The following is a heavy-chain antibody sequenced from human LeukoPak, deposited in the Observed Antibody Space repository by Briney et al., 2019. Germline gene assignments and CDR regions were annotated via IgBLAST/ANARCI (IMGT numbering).Heavy chain of an antibody. V-gene: IGHV5-51*01. Sequence: GESLKISCEGSGYSFTTYWIAWVRQMPGKGLEWMGIIYPGDSDTRYSPSFQGQATISADKSVRTAYLQWSSLKASDTATYYCARSIGPGCSSTSCFVSFDYWGQGTLLTVSS. J-gene: IGHJ4*02. D-gene: IGHD2-2*01. CDR1: GYSFTTYW. CDR2: IYPGDSDT. CDR3: ARSIGPGCSSTSCFVSFDY.